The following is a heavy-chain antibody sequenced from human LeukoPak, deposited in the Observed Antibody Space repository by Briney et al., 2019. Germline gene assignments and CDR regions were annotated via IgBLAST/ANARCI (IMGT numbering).Heavy chain of an antibody. D-gene: IGHD2-2*01. CDR3: AREIPLLGYCSSTSCYSYYFDY. V-gene: IGHV1-69*13. CDR2: IIPIFGTA. J-gene: IGHJ4*02. Sequence: ASVKVSCKASGGTFSSYAISWVRQAPGQGLEWMGGIIPIFGTANYAQKFQGRVTITADESTSTAYMELSSLRSEDTAVYYCAREIPLLGYCSSTSCYSYYFDYWGQGTLVTVSS. CDR1: GGTFSSYA.